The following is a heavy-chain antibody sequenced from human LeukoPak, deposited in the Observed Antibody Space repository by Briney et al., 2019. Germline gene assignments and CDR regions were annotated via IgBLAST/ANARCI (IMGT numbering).Heavy chain of an antibody. CDR3: ARGRTSYDRSGYYY. V-gene: IGHV1-18*01. CDR2: ISAYNGNT. J-gene: IGHJ4*02. CDR1: GGTFSSYA. Sequence: GASVKVSCKASGGTFSSYAISWVRQAPGQGLEWMGWISAYNGNTNYAQKLQGRVTMTTDTSTTTAYMELRSLRSDDTAVYYCARGRTSYDRSGYYYWGQGTLVTVSS. D-gene: IGHD3-22*01.